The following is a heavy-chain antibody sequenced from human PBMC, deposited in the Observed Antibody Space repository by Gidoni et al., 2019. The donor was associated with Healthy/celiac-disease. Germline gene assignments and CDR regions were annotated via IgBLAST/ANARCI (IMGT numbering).Heavy chain of an antibody. D-gene: IGHD6-19*01. CDR3: ARDPGSRLAVAGHGYFDY. CDR2: ISYDGSNK. J-gene: IGHJ4*02. V-gene: IGHV3-30-3*01. Sequence: QVQLVESGGGVVQPGRSLRLSCAASGFTFSSYAMHWVRQAPGKGLEWVAVISYDGSNKYYADSVKGRFTISRDNSKNTLYLQMNSLRAEDTAVYYCARDPGSRLAVAGHGYFDYWGQGTLVTVSS. CDR1: GFTFSSYA.